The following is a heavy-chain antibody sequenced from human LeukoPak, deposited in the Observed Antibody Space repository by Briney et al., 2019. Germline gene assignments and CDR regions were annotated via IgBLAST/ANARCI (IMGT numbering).Heavy chain of an antibody. CDR1: GFTCSMYW. CDR3: ARVQVVSDF. J-gene: IGHJ4*02. CDR2: IKQDGSEK. Sequence: PGGSLRLSCAASGFTCSMYWMSWVLQAPGKGLEWVANIKQDGSEKYYVDSVKGRFTISRDNAKNSLYLQMNSLRAEDTAVYYCARVQVVSDFWGQGTLVTVSS. V-gene: IGHV3-7*01. D-gene: IGHD4-23*01.